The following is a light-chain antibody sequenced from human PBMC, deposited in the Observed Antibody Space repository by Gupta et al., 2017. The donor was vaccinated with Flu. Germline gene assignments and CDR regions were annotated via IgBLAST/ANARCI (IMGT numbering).Light chain of an antibody. J-gene: IGLJ1*01. Sequence: QSALAQPASVSGSPGQSITISCIGSGSDIGAYNLVSWYQQHPDKIPKVIIYGDNRRPSGVSVRFSGSKSGNTASLTISGLQADDEADYYCCSYAGSRSYVIGSGTKVTVL. CDR2: GDN. V-gene: IGLV2-23*01. CDR1: GSDIGAYNL. CDR3: CSYAGSRSYV.